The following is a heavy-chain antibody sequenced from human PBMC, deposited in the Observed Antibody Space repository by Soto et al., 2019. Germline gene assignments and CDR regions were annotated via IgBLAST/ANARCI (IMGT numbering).Heavy chain of an antibody. CDR3: ASRYYYDSSGSADY. V-gene: IGHV4-39*01. Sequence: PSETLSLTCTVSGGSISSSSYYWGWIRQPPGKGLEWIGSIYYSGSTYYNPSLKSRVTISVDTSKNQFSLKLSSVTAADTAVYYCASRYYYDSSGSADYWGQGTLVTFSS. CDR1: GGSISSSSYY. CDR2: IYYSGST. J-gene: IGHJ4*02. D-gene: IGHD3-22*01.